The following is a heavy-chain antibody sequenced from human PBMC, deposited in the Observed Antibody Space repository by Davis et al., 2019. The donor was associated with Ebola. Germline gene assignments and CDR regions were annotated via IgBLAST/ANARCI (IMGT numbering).Heavy chain of an antibody. J-gene: IGHJ3*02. Sequence: MPGGSLRLSCAVSGGSISSSNWWSWVRQPPGKGLEWIGEIYHSGSTNYNPSLKSRVTISVDRSKNQFSLKLSSVTAADTAVYYCARDLAYGGNSGLAFDIWGQGTMVTVSS. CDR2: IYHSGST. CDR3: ARDLAYGGNSGLAFDI. D-gene: IGHD4-23*01. CDR1: GGSISSSNW. V-gene: IGHV4-4*02.